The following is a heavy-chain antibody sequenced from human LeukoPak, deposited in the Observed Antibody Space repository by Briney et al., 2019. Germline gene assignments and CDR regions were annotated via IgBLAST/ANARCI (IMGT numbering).Heavy chain of an antibody. V-gene: IGHV2-5*02. CDR3: AHIDGVVVLDLRFDY. D-gene: IGHD3-22*01. CDR1: GFSLSTSGVG. J-gene: IGHJ4*02. Sequence: SGPTLVNPTQTLTLTFTFSGFSLSTSGVGVGWIRQPPGKALEWLALIYWDDDKRYSPSLKSRLTITKDTSKNQVVLTMTNMDPVDTATYYCAHIDGVVVLDLRFDYWGQGTLVTVSS. CDR2: IYWDDDK.